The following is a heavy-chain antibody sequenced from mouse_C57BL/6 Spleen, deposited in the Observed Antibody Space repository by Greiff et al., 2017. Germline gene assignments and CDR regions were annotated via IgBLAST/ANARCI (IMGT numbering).Heavy chain of an antibody. CDR1: GYTFTSYW. Sequence: VQLQQPGAELVRPGTSVKLSCKASGYTFTSYWMHWVKQRPGQGLEWIGVIDPSDSYTNYNQKFKGKATLTVDTSSSTAYMQLSSLTSEDSAVYYCAREAYYYGSGDYFDYWGQGTTLTVSS. V-gene: IGHV1-59*01. CDR3: AREAYYYGSGDYFDY. J-gene: IGHJ2*01. CDR2: IDPSDSYT. D-gene: IGHD1-1*01.